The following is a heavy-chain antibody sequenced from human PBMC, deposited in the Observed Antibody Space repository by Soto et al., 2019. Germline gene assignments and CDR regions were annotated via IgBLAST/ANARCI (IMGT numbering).Heavy chain of an antibody. CDR3: ARDQRDGYWFDP. D-gene: IGHD3-10*01. V-gene: IGHV4-30-2*01. J-gene: IGHJ5*02. CDR2: TYYTGGA. CDR1: GDAISSGGYS. Sequence: QVQLQESGLGLVKPSQTLSLTCTVSGDAISSGGYSWNWIRQPPGKGLEWIGYTYYTGGASYNPSLKSRVTISVDTSKNQFSLKMTSMTAADTATYYCARDQRDGYWFDPWGQGTLVTVSS.